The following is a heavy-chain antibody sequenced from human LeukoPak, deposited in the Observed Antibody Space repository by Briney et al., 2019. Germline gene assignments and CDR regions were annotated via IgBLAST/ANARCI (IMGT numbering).Heavy chain of an antibody. CDR1: GFSFSSYA. V-gene: IGHV3-23*01. J-gene: IGHJ4*02. D-gene: IGHD4-17*01. Sequence: GGSLRLSCAASGFSFSSYAMSWVRQAPGKGLEWVSVISGNGDSTYYSDSVKGRFTISRDNSKSTLYLQMNSLRAEDTALYYCAKGDYELSGAYWGQGTLVTVSS. CDR3: AKGDYELSGAY. CDR2: ISGNGDST.